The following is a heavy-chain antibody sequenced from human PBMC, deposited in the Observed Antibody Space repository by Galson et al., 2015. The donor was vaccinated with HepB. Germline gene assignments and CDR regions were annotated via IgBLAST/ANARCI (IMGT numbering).Heavy chain of an antibody. CDR3: ARRYCTGGNCRLDY. D-gene: IGHD2-15*01. V-gene: IGHV3-48*02. Sequence: SLRLSCAASGFTFSSYSMNWVRQAPGKGLEWVSYISSSSSTIYYADSVKGRFTISRDNAKNSLYLQMNSLRDEDTAVYYCARRYCTGGNCRLDYWGQGTLVTVSS. CDR1: GFTFSSYS. CDR2: ISSSSSTI. J-gene: IGHJ4*02.